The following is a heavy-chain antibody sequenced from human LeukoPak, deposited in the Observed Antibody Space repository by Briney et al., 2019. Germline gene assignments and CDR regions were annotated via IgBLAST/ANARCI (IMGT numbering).Heavy chain of an antibody. CDR1: GGSLNSYY. J-gene: IGHJ4*02. D-gene: IGHD7-27*01. V-gene: IGHV4-59*01. CDR2: ITHSGGT. CDR3: ARGRISNWGFEGTLFDA. Sequence: SETLSLTCTVSGGSLNSYYWSWIRQPPGKGLEWIGFITHSGGTDFDSSLGGRVTISVDTSKNQFSLRLTSMTAADTAVYFCARGRISNWGFEGTLFDAWGQGVLVTASS.